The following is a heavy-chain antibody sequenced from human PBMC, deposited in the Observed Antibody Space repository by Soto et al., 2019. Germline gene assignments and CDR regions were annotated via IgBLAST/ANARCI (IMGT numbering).Heavy chain of an antibody. Sequence: GASVKVSCKASGYTFTSYDINWVRQATGQGLEWMGWMNPNSGNTGYAQKFQGRVTMTRNTSISTAYMELSSLRSEDTAVYYCARGQYGDYVSYYYYYYMDGSGKGTTVTVSS. J-gene: IGHJ6*03. V-gene: IGHV1-8*01. D-gene: IGHD4-17*01. CDR1: GYTFTSYD. CDR3: ARGQYGDYVSYYYYYYMDG. CDR2: MNPNSGNT.